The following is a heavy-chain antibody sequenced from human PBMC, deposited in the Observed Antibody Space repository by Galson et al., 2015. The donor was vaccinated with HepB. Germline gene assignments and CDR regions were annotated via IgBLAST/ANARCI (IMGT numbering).Heavy chain of an antibody. V-gene: IGHV3-23*01. D-gene: IGHD1-14*01. J-gene: IGHJ4*02. CDR1: GITFSSSN. CDR2: ITSSGSST. Sequence: LRLSCAASGITFSSSNMNWVRQAPGKGLEWVSSITSSGSSTYYADSVKGRFSISRDNSKNTLYLQMIGLRADDTAVYYCVRGIMTPDYWGQGTLVTVSS. CDR3: VRGIMTPDY.